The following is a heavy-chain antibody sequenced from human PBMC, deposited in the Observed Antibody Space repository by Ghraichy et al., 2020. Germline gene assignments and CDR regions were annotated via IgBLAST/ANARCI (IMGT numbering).Heavy chain of an antibody. Sequence: SVKVSCKASGGTFSSYAISWVRQAPGQGLEWMGGIIPIFGTANYAQKFQGRVTITADESTSTAYMELSSLRSEDTAVYYCARGAYSYKYGAPGHDAFDIWGQGTMVTVSS. D-gene: IGHD5-18*01. CDR3: ARGAYSYKYGAPGHDAFDI. V-gene: IGHV1-69*13. J-gene: IGHJ3*02. CDR1: GGTFSSYA. CDR2: IIPIFGTA.